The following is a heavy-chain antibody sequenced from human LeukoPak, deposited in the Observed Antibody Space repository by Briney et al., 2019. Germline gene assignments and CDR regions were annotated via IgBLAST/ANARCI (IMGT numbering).Heavy chain of an antibody. J-gene: IGHJ4*02. V-gene: IGHV3-23*01. CDR2: ISGSGGST. CDR1: GFTFSSCA. CDR3: AKKMPGTIAAAVDC. Sequence: GGSLRLSCAASGFTFSSCAMNWVRQAPGKGLEWVSSISGSGGSTYYADSVKGRFTTSRDNSKNTLYVQMNNLRAEDTAVYYCAKKMPGTIAAAVDCWGQGTLVTVSS. D-gene: IGHD6-13*01.